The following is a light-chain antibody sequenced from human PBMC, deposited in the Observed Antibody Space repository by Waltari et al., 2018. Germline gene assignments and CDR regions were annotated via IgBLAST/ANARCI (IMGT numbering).Light chain of an antibody. CDR2: GAF. J-gene: IGKJ2*01. V-gene: IGKV1-39*01. CDR3: HQTRSLPLT. CDR1: QSLSNY. Sequence: DIQMTQSPSSLSASVGDRVTITCRASQSLSNYLNWYQHKAGEAPKLLIQGAFNLQSGVPSRFSGSASVTHFTLTISSLQPEHVSTYYCHQTRSLPLTFGQGTKLEI.